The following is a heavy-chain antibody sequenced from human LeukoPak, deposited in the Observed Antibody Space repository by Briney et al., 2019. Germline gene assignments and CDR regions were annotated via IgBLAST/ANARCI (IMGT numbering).Heavy chain of an antibody. CDR2: IKSKTDGGTT. CDR3: TTGATSGSYYWVPYYFDY. V-gene: IGHV3-15*01. J-gene: IGHJ4*02. CDR1: GFTFSNAW. D-gene: IGHD1-26*01. Sequence: GGSLRLSCAASGFTFSNAWMSWVRQAPGKGLEWVGRIKSKTDGGTTDYAAPVKGRFTISRDDSKNTLYLQMNSLKTVDTAVYYCTTGATSGSYYWVPYYFDYWGQGTLVTVSS.